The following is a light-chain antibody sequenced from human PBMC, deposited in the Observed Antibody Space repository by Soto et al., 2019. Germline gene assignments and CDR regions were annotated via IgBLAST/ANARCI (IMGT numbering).Light chain of an antibody. J-gene: IGKJ1*01. CDR3: QYYNGYGWT. CDR1: ESISIW. Sequence: DIQLTQSPSTLSASVGDRVTITCRASESISIWLAWYQQKPGKAPNLVIYKTSNLERGDQSRFSGSGSGTECPLTISSLQPDDFANYYCQYYNGYGWTFGQGTKVEIK. V-gene: IGKV1-5*03. CDR2: KTS.